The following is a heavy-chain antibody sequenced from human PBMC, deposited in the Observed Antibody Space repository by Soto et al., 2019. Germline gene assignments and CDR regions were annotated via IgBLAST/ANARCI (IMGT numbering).Heavy chain of an antibody. Sequence: SETLSLTCTVSGDSIISSDFYWGWVRQPPGKGLEWIGSILYLGSSYYNPSLKSRVTMSVDTSKNQFSLRLRSVTAADTALYFCARHSLALRKNNWFDPWGQGIMVTVSS. CDR3: ARHSLALRKNNWFDP. D-gene: IGHD3-3*02. CDR2: ILYLGSS. CDR1: GDSIISSDFY. V-gene: IGHV4-39*01. J-gene: IGHJ5*02.